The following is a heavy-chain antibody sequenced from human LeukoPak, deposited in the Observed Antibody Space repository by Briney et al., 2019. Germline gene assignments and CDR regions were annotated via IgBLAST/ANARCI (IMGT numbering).Heavy chain of an antibody. CDR1: GFTFSSYA. CDR3: ARDHYDFWSGDVRYGMDV. Sequence: GGSLRLSCAASGFTFSSYAMSWVRQAPGKGLEWVSAISGSGGSTYYADSVKGRFTISRDNAKNSLYLQMNSLRAEDTAVYYCARDHYDFWSGDVRYGMDVWGQGTTVTVSS. V-gene: IGHV3-23*01. CDR2: ISGSGGST. J-gene: IGHJ6*02. D-gene: IGHD3-3*01.